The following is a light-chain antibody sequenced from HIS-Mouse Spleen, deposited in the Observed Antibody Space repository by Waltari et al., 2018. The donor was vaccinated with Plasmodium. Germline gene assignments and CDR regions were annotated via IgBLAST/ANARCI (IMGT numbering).Light chain of an antibody. Sequence: DIVMTQSPLSLPVTPGEPASISCRSSQSLLHSNGYNYLDLYLQKPGQSPQLLIYLGSNRASGVPDRFRGSGSGTDFTLKISRVEAEDVGVYYCMQALQTPRYTFGQVTKLEIK. CDR1: QSLLHSNGYNY. CDR3: MQALQTPRYT. CDR2: LGS. J-gene: IGKJ2*01. V-gene: IGKV2-28*01.